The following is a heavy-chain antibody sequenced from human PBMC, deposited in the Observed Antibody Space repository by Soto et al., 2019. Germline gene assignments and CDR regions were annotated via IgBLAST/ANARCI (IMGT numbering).Heavy chain of an antibody. CDR3: VRVVGATSLFWFDP. Sequence: PGVSLRHSCSGSGFNFSSYAIHWDRQVPGKGLEYVSAISSNGGSTYYADSVKGRFTISRDNSKNTLYLQMSSLRAEDTAVYYCVRVVGATSLFWFDPWGQGTLVTVSS. CDR1: GFNFSSYA. CDR2: ISSNGGST. J-gene: IGHJ5*02. D-gene: IGHD1-26*01. V-gene: IGHV3-64D*08.